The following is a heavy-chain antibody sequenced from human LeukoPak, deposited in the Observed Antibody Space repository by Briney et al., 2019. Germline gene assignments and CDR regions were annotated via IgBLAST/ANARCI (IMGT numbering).Heavy chain of an antibody. J-gene: IGHJ6*02. D-gene: IGHD3-10*01. CDR1: RFTFSTYA. CDR2: ISGSDGST. V-gene: IGHV3-23*01. CDR3: VKYGADV. Sequence: GGSLRLSCAASRFTFSTYAMSWVRQPPGKGLEWVSAISGSDGSTYHADSVKGRFTISRDNSKNTLYLQMNSLRAEDTAVYYCVKYGADVWGQGTTVTVSS.